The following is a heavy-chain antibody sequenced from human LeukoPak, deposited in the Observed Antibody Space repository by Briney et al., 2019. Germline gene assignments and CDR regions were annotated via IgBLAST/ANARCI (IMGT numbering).Heavy chain of an antibody. J-gene: IGHJ4*02. D-gene: IGHD3-16*01. CDR2: IRGGGGII. V-gene: IGHV3-48*04. CDR1: GFTFSSFS. CDR3: VRDHNWAFDY. Sequence: GGSLRLSCAASGFTFSSFSMNWIRQAPGKGLEWISYIRGGGGIINYAGSVKGRFIISRDNAKNSLSLGMNSLRADDTAVYYCVRDHNWAFDYWGQGTLVTVSS.